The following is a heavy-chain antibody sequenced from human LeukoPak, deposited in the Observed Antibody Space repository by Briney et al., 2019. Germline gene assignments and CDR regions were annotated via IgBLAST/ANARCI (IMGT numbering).Heavy chain of an antibody. D-gene: IGHD3-22*01. CDR2: MNPNSGNT. J-gene: IGHJ3*02. V-gene: IGHV1-8*01. CDR3: ARGYFDKTPNAFDI. CDR1: GYTFTSYD. Sequence: ASVKVSCKASGYTFTSYDINWVRQATGQGLEWMGWMNPNSGNTGYAQKFQGRVTMTRNTSISTAYMELSSLRSEDTAVYYCARGYFDKTPNAFDIWGQGTMVTASS.